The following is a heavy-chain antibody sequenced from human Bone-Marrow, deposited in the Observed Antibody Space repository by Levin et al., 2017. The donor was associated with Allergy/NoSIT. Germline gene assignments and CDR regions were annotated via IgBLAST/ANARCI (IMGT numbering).Heavy chain of an antibody. CDR2: IKSKRTGGST. Sequence: GGSLRLSCTTSGFPFGDYAMSWFRQAPGEAPEWLGYIKSKRTGGSTKYSESLEDRLTISRDDSMATAYLHLTSLKAEDTGVYYCALGGAAAAWGQGTQVTVSS. J-gene: IGHJ5*02. V-gene: IGHV3-49*03. CDR1: GFPFGDYA. CDR3: ALGGAAAA. D-gene: IGHD6-13*01.